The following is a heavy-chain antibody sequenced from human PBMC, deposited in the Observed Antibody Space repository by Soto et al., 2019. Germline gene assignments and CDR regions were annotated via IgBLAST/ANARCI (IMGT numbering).Heavy chain of an antibody. Sequence: QVQLVQSGAEVKKPGSSVKVSCKASGGTFTRYAISWLRQAPGQGPEWMGGITPMFGTGNYAQKFQGRVTMTADESTTTGHMELRRLTCEYTAVYYCAQTLGSAVAGPGRFDLWGRGTRVIVSS. D-gene: IGHD6-19*01. CDR1: GGTFTRYA. CDR2: ITPMFGTG. CDR3: AQTLGSAVAGPGRFDL. J-gene: IGHJ2*01. V-gene: IGHV1-69*12.